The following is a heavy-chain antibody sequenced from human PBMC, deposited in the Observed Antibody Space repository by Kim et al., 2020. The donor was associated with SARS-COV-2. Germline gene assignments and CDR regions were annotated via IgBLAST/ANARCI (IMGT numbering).Heavy chain of an antibody. V-gene: IGHV3-49*03. CDR1: GISFGAYA. J-gene: IGHJ3*02. D-gene: IGHD4-17*01. CDR3: NGDHGGLEAFDI. Sequence: GGSLRLSCSASGISFGAYAMSWFRQAPGKGLEWVASIRRKAYDGPTEYAASVKGRFTVSRDDSTSIAYLQMNSLKTEDTGIYYCNGDHGGLEAFDIWGQGTRVTVSS. CDR2: IRRKAYDGPT.